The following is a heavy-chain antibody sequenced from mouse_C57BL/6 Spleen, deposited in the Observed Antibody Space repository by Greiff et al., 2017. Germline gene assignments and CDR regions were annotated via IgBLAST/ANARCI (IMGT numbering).Heavy chain of an antibody. D-gene: IGHD1-1*01. J-gene: IGHJ1*03. CDR2: IDPSDSET. CDR3: ARDTTVVEGDWYFDV. CDR1: GYTFTSYW. V-gene: IGHV1-52*01. Sequence: QVQLQQPGAELVRPGSSVKLSCKASGYTFTSYWMHWVKQRPIQGLEWIGNIDPSDSETHYNQKFKDKATLTVDKSSSTAYMQLSSLTSEDSAVYYCARDTTVVEGDWYFDVWGTGTTVTVSS.